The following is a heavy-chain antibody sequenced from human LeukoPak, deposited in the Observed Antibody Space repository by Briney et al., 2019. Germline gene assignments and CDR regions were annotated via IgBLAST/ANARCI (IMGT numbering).Heavy chain of an antibody. J-gene: IGHJ4*02. V-gene: IGHV3-30-3*01. Sequence: GGSLTLSCAASGFTLSSYSMHWVRQAPGKGLEWVAVISYDGSNKYYADSVKGRFTISRDNSKNTLYPQMNSLRAEDTAVYHCARVFTSKFDYWGQGTLVTVSS. CDR1: GFTLSSYS. CDR3: ARVFTSKFDY. CDR2: ISYDGSNK. D-gene: IGHD3-3*01.